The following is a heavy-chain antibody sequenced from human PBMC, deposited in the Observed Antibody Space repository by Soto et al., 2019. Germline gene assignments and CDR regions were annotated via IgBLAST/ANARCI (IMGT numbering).Heavy chain of an antibody. D-gene: IGHD6-13*01. CDR1: GGSFSGYY. Sequence: QVQLQQWGAGLLKPSETLSLTCAVYGGSFSGYYWSWIRQPPGKGLEWIGEINHSGSTKYKPSLKSRVTISEDTSKNQFNLKLSSVTAADTAVYFCARGGKQQLVRSQYFDLWGRGTLVTVSS. CDR3: ARGGKQQLVRSQYFDL. V-gene: IGHV4-34*01. J-gene: IGHJ2*01. CDR2: INHSGST.